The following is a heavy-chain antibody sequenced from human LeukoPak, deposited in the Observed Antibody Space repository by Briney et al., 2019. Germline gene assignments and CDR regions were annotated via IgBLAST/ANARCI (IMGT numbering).Heavy chain of an antibody. Sequence: ASVKVSCKASGYTFTSYDINGVRQATGQGLEWMGWMNPNSGNTGYAQKFQGRVTMTRNTSISTAYMELTSLRSEDTVVYYCARAPVRPKYSSGWYTLGDWGQGTLVTVSS. CDR3: ARAPVRPKYSSGWYTLGD. D-gene: IGHD6-19*01. V-gene: IGHV1-8*01. J-gene: IGHJ4*02. CDR1: GYTFTSYD. CDR2: MNPNSGNT.